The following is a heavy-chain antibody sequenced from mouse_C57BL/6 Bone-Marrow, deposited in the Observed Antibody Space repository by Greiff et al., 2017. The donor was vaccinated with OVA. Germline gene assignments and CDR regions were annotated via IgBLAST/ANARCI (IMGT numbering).Heavy chain of an antibody. CDR2: IYPGDGDT. CDR3: ARPLTTVVARNYAMDY. D-gene: IGHD1-1*01. CDR1: GYAFSSSW. Sequence: QVQLQQSGPELVKPGASVKISCKASGYAFSSSWMNWVKQRPGKGLEWIGRIYPGDGDTNYNGKFKGKATLTADKSSSTAYMQLSSLTSEDSAVYFCARPLTTVVARNYAMDYWGQGTSVTVSS. J-gene: IGHJ4*01. V-gene: IGHV1-82*01.